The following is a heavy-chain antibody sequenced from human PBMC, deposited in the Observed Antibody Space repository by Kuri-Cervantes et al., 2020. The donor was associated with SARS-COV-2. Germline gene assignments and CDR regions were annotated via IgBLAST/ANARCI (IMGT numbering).Heavy chain of an antibody. Sequence: GGSLRLSCEASGFLFSASDIHWVRQASGKGLEWVGRVRGKANNYATAYAASVKGRFPISRDDSKNMAYLQMNSLKTEDTAVYYCTTLIDYWGQGALVTVSS. CDR1: GFLFSASD. CDR2: VRGKANNYAT. CDR3: TTLIDY. V-gene: IGHV3-73*01. J-gene: IGHJ4*02.